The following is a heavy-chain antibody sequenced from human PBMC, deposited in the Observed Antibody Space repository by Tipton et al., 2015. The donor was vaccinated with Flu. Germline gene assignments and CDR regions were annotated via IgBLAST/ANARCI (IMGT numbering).Heavy chain of an antibody. CDR2: IIPIFGTA. Sequence: QSGAEVKKPGSSVKVSCKASGGTFSSYAISWVRQAPGQGLEWMGRIIPIFGTANYAQKFQGRVTITADESTSTAYMELSSLRSEDTAVYYCARVYYYDSSGYYYFDYWGQGTLVTVSS. CDR3: ARVYYYDSSGYYYFDY. V-gene: IGHV1-69*15. J-gene: IGHJ4*02. D-gene: IGHD3-22*01. CDR1: GGTFSSYA.